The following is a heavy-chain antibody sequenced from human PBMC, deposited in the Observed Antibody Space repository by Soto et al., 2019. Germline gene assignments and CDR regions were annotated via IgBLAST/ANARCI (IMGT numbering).Heavy chain of an antibody. D-gene: IGHD6-13*01. J-gene: IGHJ5*02. CDR2: IYYSGST. CDR3: ARGDSSSWESWLDP. Sequence: SETLCLTFTVADSVISSGRYYWSWIRQHPGKGLEWIGYIYYSGSTYYNPSLMSRVTISVDTSKNQFSLKLSSVTAADTAVYYSARGDSSSWESWLDPWGQGTRVNVS. CDR1: DSVISSGRYY. V-gene: IGHV4-31*03.